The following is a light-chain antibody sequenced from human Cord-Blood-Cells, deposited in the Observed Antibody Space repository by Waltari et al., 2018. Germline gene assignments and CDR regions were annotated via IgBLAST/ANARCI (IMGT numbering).Light chain of an antibody. V-gene: IGLV3-19*01. J-gene: IGLJ2*01. Sequence: SSELTQDPAVSVALGQTVRITCQGDSLRSYYASWYQQKPGQAPVLFFYGKHNRPSGIPYRFSGSSSGNTASLTITGAQAEDEADYYCNSRDSSGNHVVFGGGTKLTVL. CDR3: NSRDSSGNHVV. CDR1: SLRSYY. CDR2: GKH.